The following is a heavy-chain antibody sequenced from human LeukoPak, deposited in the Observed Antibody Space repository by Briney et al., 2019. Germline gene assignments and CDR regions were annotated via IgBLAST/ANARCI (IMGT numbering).Heavy chain of an antibody. V-gene: IGHV1-18*01. CDR3: ARVDPSYGSGSYYGVQYFQH. CDR1: GYTFTSYG. D-gene: IGHD3-10*01. Sequence: ASVKVSCKASGYTFTSYGISWVRQAPGQGLEWMGWISAYNGNTNYAQKLQGRVTMTTDTTTSTAYMELRSLRSDDTAVYYCARVDPSYGSGSYYGVQYFQHWGQGTLVTVSS. J-gene: IGHJ1*01. CDR2: ISAYNGNT.